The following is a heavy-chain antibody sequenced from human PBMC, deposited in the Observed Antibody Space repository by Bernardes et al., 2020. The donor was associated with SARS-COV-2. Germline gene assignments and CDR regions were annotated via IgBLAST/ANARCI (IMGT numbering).Heavy chain of an antibody. CDR1: GYTFTSYG. Sequence: ASVKVSCKASGYTFTSYGISWVRQAPGQGLEWMGWISAYNGNTNYAQKLQGRVTMTTDTSTSTAYMELRSLRSDDTAVYYCARVRPGIAVAGTDIDYWGQGTLVTVSS. CDR2: ISAYNGNT. J-gene: IGHJ4*02. V-gene: IGHV1-18*01. D-gene: IGHD6-19*01. CDR3: ARVRPGIAVAGTDIDY.